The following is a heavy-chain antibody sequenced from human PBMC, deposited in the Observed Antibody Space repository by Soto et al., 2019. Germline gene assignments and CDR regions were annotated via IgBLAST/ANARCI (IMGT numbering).Heavy chain of an antibody. CDR1: GYTFTSYG. CDR3: ARKYSSSWYYYYGMDV. J-gene: IGHJ6*02. CDR2: ISAYNGNT. V-gene: IGHV1-18*04. Sequence: GASVKVSCKASGYTFTSYGISWVRQAPGQGLEWMGWISAYNGNTNYAQKLQGRVTMTTDTSTSTAYMELRSPRSDDTAVYYCARKYSSSWYYYYGMDVWGQGTTVTVSS. D-gene: IGHD6-13*01.